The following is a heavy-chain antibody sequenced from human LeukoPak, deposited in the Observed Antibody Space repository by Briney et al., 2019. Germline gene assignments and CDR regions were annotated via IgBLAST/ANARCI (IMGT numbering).Heavy chain of an antibody. CDR1: GGSISSSSYY. J-gene: IGHJ3*02. Sequence: PSETLSLTCTVSGGSISSSSYYWGWIRQPPGKGLEWIGSIYYSGSTYYNPSLKSRVTISIDTSKHQFSLKLSSVTAADTAVYYCARVFQGLSGSYYGWHAFDIWGQGTMVTVSS. V-gene: IGHV4-39*07. CDR2: IYYSGST. CDR3: ARVFQGLSGSYYGWHAFDI. D-gene: IGHD1-26*01.